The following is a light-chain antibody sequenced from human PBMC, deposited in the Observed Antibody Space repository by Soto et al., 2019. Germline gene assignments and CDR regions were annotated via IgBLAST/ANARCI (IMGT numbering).Light chain of an antibody. V-gene: IGKV1-39*01. CDR1: QSISSY. Sequence: DIQMTQSLSSLSASVGDRVTITCRASQSISSYLNWYQQKPGKAPMLLIYAASSLQSGVPSRFSGSGSGTDFTLTISSLQPEDFATYYCQQSYSTPPWTFGQGTKVEIK. CDR3: QQSYSTPPWT. CDR2: AAS. J-gene: IGKJ1*01.